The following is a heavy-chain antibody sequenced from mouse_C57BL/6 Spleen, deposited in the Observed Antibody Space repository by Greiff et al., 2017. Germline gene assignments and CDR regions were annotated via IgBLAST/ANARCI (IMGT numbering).Heavy chain of an antibody. D-gene: IGHD1-1*01. CDR2: IDPSDSYT. CDR1: GYTFTSYW. Sequence: VQLQQPGAELVKPGASVKLSCKASGYTFTSYWMQWVKQRPGQGLEWTGEIDPSDSYTNYNQKFKGKATLTVDTSSSTAYMQLSSLTSEDSAVYYCARSVVRDYWGQGTTLTVSS. J-gene: IGHJ2*01. CDR3: ARSVVRDY. V-gene: IGHV1-50*01.